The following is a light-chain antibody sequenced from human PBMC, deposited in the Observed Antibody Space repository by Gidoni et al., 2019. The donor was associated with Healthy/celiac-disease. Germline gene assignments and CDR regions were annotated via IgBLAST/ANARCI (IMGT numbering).Light chain of an antibody. CDR2: AAS. V-gene: IGKV1-39*01. Sequence: DIQMTQSPSSLSASVGDRVTITCRASQSISSYLNWYQQKPGKAPKLLIYAASSLQSGVPSRFSGSGAGTDFTLTISSLQPEDFATYYCQQSDSTPRYTFGQXTKLEIK. CDR3: QQSDSTPRYT. CDR1: QSISSY. J-gene: IGKJ2*01.